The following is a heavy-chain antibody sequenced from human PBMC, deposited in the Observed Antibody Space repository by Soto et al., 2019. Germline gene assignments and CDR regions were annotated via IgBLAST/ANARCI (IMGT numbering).Heavy chain of an antibody. D-gene: IGHD6-13*01. Sequence: EVQLLESGGGLVQPGGSLRLSCAASGFTFSSYAMSWVRQAPGKGLEWVSAISGSGGSTYYADSVKGRFTISRDNSKNTRYLQMNSLRAEDTAVYYCAKRSSSWSPAVNLFEDWCQGTLVTVSS. CDR2: ISGSGGST. J-gene: IGHJ4*02. V-gene: IGHV3-23*01. CDR3: AKRSSSWSPAVNLFED. CDR1: GFTFSSYA.